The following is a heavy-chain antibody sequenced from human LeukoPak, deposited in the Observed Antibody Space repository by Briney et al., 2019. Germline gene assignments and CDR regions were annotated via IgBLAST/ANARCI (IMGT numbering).Heavy chain of an antibody. CDR2: ISGSGGST. CDR1: GFTFSSYA. CDR3: AKGSTAARPYQFDY. D-gene: IGHD6-6*01. Sequence: GGSLRLSCAASGFTFSSYAMSWVRQAPGKGLEWVSTISGSGGSTNYADSVKGRFTISRDNSKNTLYLQMNSPRAENTAVYFCAKGSTAARPYQFDYWGQGTLVTVSS. J-gene: IGHJ4*02. V-gene: IGHV3-23*01.